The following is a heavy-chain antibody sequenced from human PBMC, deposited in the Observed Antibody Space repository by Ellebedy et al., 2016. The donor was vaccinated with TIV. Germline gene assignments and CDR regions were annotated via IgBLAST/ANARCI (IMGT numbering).Heavy chain of an antibody. V-gene: IGHV3-53*01. D-gene: IGHD6-6*01. CDR1: RFSLSSND. CDR3: ASESRQSRGAFDI. J-gene: IGHJ3*02. Sequence: GGSLRLSXAASRFSLSSNDMTWVRQAPGKGLEWVSLIYSGGSTYYADSVKGRFTISRDNSKNTLFLQMSSLRAEDTAVYYCASESRQSRGAFDIWGQGTMVTVSS. CDR2: IYSGGST.